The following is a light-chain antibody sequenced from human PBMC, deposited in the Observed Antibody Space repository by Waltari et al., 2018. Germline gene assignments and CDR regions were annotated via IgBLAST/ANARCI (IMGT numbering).Light chain of an antibody. J-gene: IGKJ1*01. CDR2: GTS. Sequence: DIQMTQSPSSLSASVGDRVTITCRASQSVSSYLNWYQQKPGKAPKLLIFGTSSLQTGVPSRFSGSSSGTDFALTINSLQPEDFATYYCLQTYTDPWRFGQGTRVEIK. CDR1: QSVSSY. CDR3: LQTYTDPWR. V-gene: IGKV1-39*01.